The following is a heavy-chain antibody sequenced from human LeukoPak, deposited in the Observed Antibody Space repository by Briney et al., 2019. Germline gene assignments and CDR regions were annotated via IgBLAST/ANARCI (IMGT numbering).Heavy chain of an antibody. CDR1: GGSFSGYY. CDR2: INHSGST. V-gene: IGHV4-34*01. CDR3: ARGFGYCSGGSCYSGPYYFDY. Sequence: SETRSLTCAVYGGSFSGYYWSWIRQPPGKGLEWIGEINHSGSTNYNPSLKSRVTISVDTSKNQFSLKLSSVAAADTAVYYCARGFGYCSGGSCYSGPYYFDYWGQGTLVTVSS. J-gene: IGHJ4*02. D-gene: IGHD2-15*01.